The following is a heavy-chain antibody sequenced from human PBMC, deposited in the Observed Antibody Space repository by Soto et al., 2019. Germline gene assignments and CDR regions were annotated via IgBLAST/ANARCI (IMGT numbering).Heavy chain of an antibody. Sequence: GESLKISCKGSGYSFTSYWIGWVRQMPGKGLEWMGIIYPGDSDTRYSPSFQGQVTISADKSISTAYLQWSSLKASDTAMYYCARRPKAWFGEKRLPQCSDYWGQGTLVTVSS. CDR2: IYPGDSDT. CDR3: ARRPKAWFGEKRLPQCSDY. CDR1: GYSFTSYW. D-gene: IGHD3-10*01. J-gene: IGHJ4*02. V-gene: IGHV5-51*01.